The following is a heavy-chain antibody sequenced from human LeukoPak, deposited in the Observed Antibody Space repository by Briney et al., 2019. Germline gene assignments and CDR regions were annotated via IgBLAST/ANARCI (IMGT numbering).Heavy chain of an antibody. CDR1: GGSISSGSYF. V-gene: IGHV4-61*02. CDR2: IYTSGST. J-gene: IGHJ4*02. D-gene: IGHD3-22*01. Sequence: MPSETLSLTCTVSGGSISSGSYFWSWIRPPAGKGLEWIGRIYTSGSTNYSPSLKSRVTISVDTSRNQFSLNLTSVTAADTAMYYCAREQWAYRSYYASSGYHDYWGQGTLVTVSS. CDR3: AREQWAYRSYYASSGYHDY.